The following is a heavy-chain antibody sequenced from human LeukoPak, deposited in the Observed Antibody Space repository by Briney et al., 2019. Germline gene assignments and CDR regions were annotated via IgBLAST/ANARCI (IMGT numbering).Heavy chain of an antibody. CDR2: ISGSGSTI. CDR3: AGGPIVVVPAAIRPLDLDI. Sequence: KPGGSLRLSCAASGFTFSDYYMSWIRQASGRGVEWGSYISGSGSTIYYADSVKGRFTISRDNAKNSLYLQMNSLRAEDTAVYYCAGGPIVVVPAAIRPLDLDIWGQGTMVTVSS. D-gene: IGHD2-2*01. J-gene: IGHJ3*02. CDR1: GFTFSDYY. V-gene: IGHV3-11*01.